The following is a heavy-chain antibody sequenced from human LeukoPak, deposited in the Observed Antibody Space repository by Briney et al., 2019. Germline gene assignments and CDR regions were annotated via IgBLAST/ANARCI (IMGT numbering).Heavy chain of an antibody. V-gene: IGHV4-39*07. Sequence: SETLSLTCTVSGGSISSSSYYWGWIRQPPGKGLEWIGSIYYSGSTNYNPSLKSRVTISVDTSKNQFSLKLSSVTAADTAVYYCARGPGYCSGGSCYFFYYYGMDVWGQGTTVTVSS. CDR2: IYYSGST. J-gene: IGHJ6*02. CDR3: ARGPGYCSGGSCYFFYYYGMDV. D-gene: IGHD2-15*01. CDR1: GGSISSSSYY.